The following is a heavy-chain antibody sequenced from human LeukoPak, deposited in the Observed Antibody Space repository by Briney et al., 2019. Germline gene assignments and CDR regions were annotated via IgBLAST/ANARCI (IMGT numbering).Heavy chain of an antibody. Sequence: GGSLRLSCAASGFTFSSDWMSWGREAPGKGLEWVANIKQDGSEKYYVDSVKGRFTISRDNAKNSLYLQMNSLRAEDTAVYYCARDYGDYEGYFDYWGQGTLVTVSS. D-gene: IGHD4-17*01. CDR3: ARDYGDYEGYFDY. V-gene: IGHV3-7*01. J-gene: IGHJ4*02. CDR1: GFTFSSDW. CDR2: IKQDGSEK.